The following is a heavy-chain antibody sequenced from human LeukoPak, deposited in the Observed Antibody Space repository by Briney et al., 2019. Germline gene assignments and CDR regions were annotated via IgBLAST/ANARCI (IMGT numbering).Heavy chain of an antibody. CDR3: ARDWPIYYYYGMDV. CDR1: GGTFSSYA. V-gene: IGHV1-69*13. Sequence: GASVKVSCKASGGTFSSYAISWVRQAPGQGLEWMGGIIPIFGTANYAQKFQGRVTITADESTSTAYMELSSLRSEDTAVYYCARDWPIYYYYGMDVWGQGTTVTVSS. CDR2: IIPIFGTA. J-gene: IGHJ6*02.